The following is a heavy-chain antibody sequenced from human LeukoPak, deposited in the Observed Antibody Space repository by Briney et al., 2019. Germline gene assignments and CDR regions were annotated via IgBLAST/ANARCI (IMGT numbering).Heavy chain of an antibody. CDR1: GFTFSSYS. CDR3: ARIMWSRGSSGAFDI. CDR2: ISSSSSTI. V-gene: IGHV3-48*01. D-gene: IGHD2-21*01. J-gene: IGHJ3*02. Sequence: GGSLRLSCAASGFTFSSYSMNWVRQAPGKGLEWVSSISSSSSTIYYADSVKGRFTISRDNAKNSLYLQMNSLRAEDTAVYYCARIMWSRGSSGAFDIWGQGTMVTVSS.